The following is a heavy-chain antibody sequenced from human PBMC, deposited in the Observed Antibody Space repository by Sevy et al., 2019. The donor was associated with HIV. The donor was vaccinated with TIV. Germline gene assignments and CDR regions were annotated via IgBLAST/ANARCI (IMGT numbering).Heavy chain of an antibody. CDR2: IKSKTDGGTT. Sequence: GGSLRLSCGASAFTFSKAWMSWVRQAPGKGLEWVGRIKSKTDGGTTDYAAPVKGRFTISRDDSKNTLYLQMNSLKREDTAVYYCTTEADYGDYAFDYWGQGTLVTVSS. CDR1: AFTFSKAW. J-gene: IGHJ4*02. V-gene: IGHV3-15*01. D-gene: IGHD4-17*01. CDR3: TTEADYGDYAFDY.